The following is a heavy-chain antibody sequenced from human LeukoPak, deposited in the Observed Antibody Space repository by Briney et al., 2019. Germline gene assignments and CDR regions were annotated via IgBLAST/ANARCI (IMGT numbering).Heavy chain of an antibody. CDR2: IYPDDSDT. Sequence: GESLKISCKGSGYRFTSYWIGWVRQMPGKGLEWMGNIYPDDSDTRYSPSFQGQVTISADKSISTAYLQWSSLKASDTAMYYCARHANGYDNSYFDYWGQGTLVTVSS. CDR3: ARHANGYDNSYFDY. J-gene: IGHJ4*02. V-gene: IGHV5-51*01. CDR1: GYRFTSYW. D-gene: IGHD5-12*01.